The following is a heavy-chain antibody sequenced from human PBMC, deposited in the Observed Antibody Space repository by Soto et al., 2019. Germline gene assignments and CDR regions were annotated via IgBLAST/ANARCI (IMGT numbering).Heavy chain of an antibody. Sequence: ASVKVSCKASGYTFTSYGISWVRQAIGQGLEWMGWISAYNGNTNYAQKLQGRVTMTTDTSTSTAYMKLRSLRSDDTAVYYCARDEGSSGWYKVDYWGQGTLVTSPQ. D-gene: IGHD6-19*01. J-gene: IGHJ4*02. CDR1: GYTFTSYG. V-gene: IGHV1-18*01. CDR2: ISAYNGNT. CDR3: ARDEGSSGWYKVDY.